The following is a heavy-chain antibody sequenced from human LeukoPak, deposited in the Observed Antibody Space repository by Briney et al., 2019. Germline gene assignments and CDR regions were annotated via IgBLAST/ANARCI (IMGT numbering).Heavy chain of an antibody. J-gene: IGHJ4*02. V-gene: IGHV4-30-4*08. D-gene: IGHD1/OR15-1a*01. CDR2: VYYNGDT. CDR3: TGAPNNHYFDY. CDR1: GGSISRSGYY. Sequence: MTSETLSLTCTVSGGSISRSGYYCTWFRQPPGKGLEWIGYVYYNGDTYYNPSLNSRLTISLDTPRNQFSLKLSSVTAADTAVYYCTGAPNNHYFDYWGQGTLVTVSS.